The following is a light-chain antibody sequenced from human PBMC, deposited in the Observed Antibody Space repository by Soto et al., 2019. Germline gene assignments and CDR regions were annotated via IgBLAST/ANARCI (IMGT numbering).Light chain of an antibody. Sequence: EIVLTQSPGTLSLSPEERATLSCRASQSVSSSYLAWYQQKPGQAPSLLIYGSSSRATGIPDRFSGSGSGTDFTLTISILEPEVFAVYYCQQYGSSLFGQGTKLEIK. CDR3: QQYGSSL. CDR1: QSVSSSY. J-gene: IGKJ2*01. V-gene: IGKV3-20*01. CDR2: GSS.